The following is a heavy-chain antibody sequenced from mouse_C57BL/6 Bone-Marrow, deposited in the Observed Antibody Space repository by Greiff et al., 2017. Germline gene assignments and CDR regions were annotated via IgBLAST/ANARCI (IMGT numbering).Heavy chain of an antibody. Sequence: VQLQQSGAELVRPGASVTLSCKASGYTFTDYEMYWVKQTPVHGLEWVGAIDTGTGGTAYTQKFKGQVILTADKSSRTAYMELRSLTSEDSAVYYCTRAIYYGSGRDYGGQGTTLTVSA. CDR1: GYTFTDYE. V-gene: IGHV1-15*01. CDR2: IDTGTGGT. J-gene: IGHJ2*01. CDR3: TRAIYYGSGRDY. D-gene: IGHD1-1*01.